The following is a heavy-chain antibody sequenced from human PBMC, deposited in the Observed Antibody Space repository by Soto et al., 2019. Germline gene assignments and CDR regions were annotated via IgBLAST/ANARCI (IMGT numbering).Heavy chain of an antibody. CDR1: GFSFSNYW. Sequence: EVQVVESGGDLVQLGGSLRLSCAASGFSFSNYWMHWVRQAPGKGLVWVSRVNNDGRDTIYADSVMGRFTVSRDNAKNTLVLQMNSLRVDETAMYYCARGSIDHAFDIWGQGTMVTVSS. D-gene: IGHD3-9*01. J-gene: IGHJ3*02. V-gene: IGHV3-74*01. CDR3: ARGSIDHAFDI. CDR2: VNNDGRDT.